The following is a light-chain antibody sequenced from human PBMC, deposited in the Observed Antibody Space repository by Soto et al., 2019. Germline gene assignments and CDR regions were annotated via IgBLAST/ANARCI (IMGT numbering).Light chain of an antibody. V-gene: IGKV3-15*01. CDR1: QSVNGN. J-gene: IGKJ4*01. CDR3: QQYNNWPPLT. Sequence: EIAMTQSQATLSVSPGERATRACRASQSVNGNLAWYQQKPGQVPRLLIYGASTRATGIPARFSGSGSGTQFTLTISSLQSEDFAVYYCQQYNNWPPLTFGGGTKVEIK. CDR2: GAS.